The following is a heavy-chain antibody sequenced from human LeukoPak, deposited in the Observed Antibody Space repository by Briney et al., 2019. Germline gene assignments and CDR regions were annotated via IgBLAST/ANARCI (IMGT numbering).Heavy chain of an antibody. CDR2: INPNTGDT. V-gene: IGHV1-2*02. Sequence: ASVKVSCKTSGYTFTAYYLNWVRQAPGQGLEWMGWINPNTGDTNYAQKFQGRVTMTRDTSISTAYMELSRLRSDDTAVYYCARGYDYGDYVGDFDYWGQGTLVTVSS. J-gene: IGHJ4*02. CDR3: ARGYDYGDYVGDFDY. D-gene: IGHD4-17*01. CDR1: GYTFTAYY.